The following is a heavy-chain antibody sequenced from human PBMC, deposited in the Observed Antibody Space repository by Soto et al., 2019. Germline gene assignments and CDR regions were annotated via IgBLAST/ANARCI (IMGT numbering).Heavy chain of an antibody. V-gene: IGHV1-18*01. D-gene: IGHD3-22*01. Sequence: ASVKVSCKASGYTFTSYGISWVRQAPGQGLEWMGWISAYNGNTKYSQKFQGRVTITSDTSASTAYMELSSLRSEDTAVYYCARDFSTVVVAPGYWGQGTLVTVSS. CDR3: ARDFSTVVVAPGY. CDR1: GYTFTSYG. J-gene: IGHJ4*02. CDR2: ISAYNGNT.